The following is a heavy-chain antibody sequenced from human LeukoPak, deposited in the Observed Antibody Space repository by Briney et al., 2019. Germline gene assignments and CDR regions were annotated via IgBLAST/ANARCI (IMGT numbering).Heavy chain of an antibody. V-gene: IGHV4-34*01. CDR3: ARVRTPH. Sequence: SCKASGGTFSSYALSWIRQPPGKGLEWIGEINHSGSTNYNPSLKSRVTISVDTSKNQFSLKLSSVTAADTAVYYCARVRTPHWGQGTLVTVSS. CDR1: GGTFSSYA. J-gene: IGHJ4*02. CDR2: INHSGST.